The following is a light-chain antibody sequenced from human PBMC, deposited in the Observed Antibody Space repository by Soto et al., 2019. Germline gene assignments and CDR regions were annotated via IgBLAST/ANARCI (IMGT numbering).Light chain of an antibody. CDR2: AAS. CDR3: QKYNSAPWT. V-gene: IGKV1-27*01. J-gene: IGKJ1*01. CDR1: QGISNY. Sequence: DIQMTQSPSSLSASVGDRFTITCLASQGISNYLAWYQQKPGKVPKLLIYAASTLQSGVPSRFSGSGSGTDFTLTISSLQPEDVATYYCQKYNSAPWTVGPGTKVDIK.